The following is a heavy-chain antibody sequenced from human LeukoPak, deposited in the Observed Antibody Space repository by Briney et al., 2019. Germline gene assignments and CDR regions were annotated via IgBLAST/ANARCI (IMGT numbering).Heavy chain of an antibody. Sequence: GGSLRLSCSASEFTFSSYAMNWVRQPPGKGLEWVSIITDSGGTTYYADSVKGRFTISRDNSKNTLYLQMNSLRAEDTALYYCAKVRAGWYFDYWGQGILVTVSS. CDR1: EFTFSSYA. V-gene: IGHV3-23*01. J-gene: IGHJ4*02. D-gene: IGHD6-19*01. CDR2: ITDSGGTT. CDR3: AKVRAGWYFDY.